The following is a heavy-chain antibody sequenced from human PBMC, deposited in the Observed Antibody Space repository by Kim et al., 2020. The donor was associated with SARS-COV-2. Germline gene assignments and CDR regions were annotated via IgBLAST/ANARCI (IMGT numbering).Heavy chain of an antibody. Sequence: GGSLRLSCAASGFSFSGYGMNWFRQAPGKGLEWVVVIWNDRCNETSAYSVTGQVSITRAKAETKRILHMHSVRAEATAVGHCYCAGGATYGRGDNPYFD. V-gene: IGHV3-33*08. CDR1: GFSFSGYG. CDR2: IWNDRCNE. D-gene: IGHD2-8*02. J-gene: IGHJ4*01. CDR3: YCAGGATYGRGDNPYFD.